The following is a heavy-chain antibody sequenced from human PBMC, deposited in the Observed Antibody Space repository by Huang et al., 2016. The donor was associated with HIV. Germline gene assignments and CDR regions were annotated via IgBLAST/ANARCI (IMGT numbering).Heavy chain of an antibody. CDR3: ARVAYSYGMH. CDR2: FGAGGSPI. Sequence: VESGGGLVQPGGSLVLSCAASGFPFNKYSMTGVGQAPGKGRDWVAYFGAGGSPIYYADSVKGRFTISRDNGKKLTALEMNSLRAEDTAVYFCARVAYSYGMHWGQGTLVTVSS. V-gene: IGHV3-48*01. CDR1: GFPFNKYS. J-gene: IGHJ4*02. D-gene: IGHD5-18*01.